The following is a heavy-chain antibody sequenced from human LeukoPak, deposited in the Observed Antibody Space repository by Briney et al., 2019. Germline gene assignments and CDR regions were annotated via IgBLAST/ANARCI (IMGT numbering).Heavy chain of an antibody. CDR1: GGSLSGYY. J-gene: IGHJ4*02. CDR3: ARGSIAAAGTLDQ. Sequence: SETLSLTCTVSGGSLSGYYWSWIRQPPGKGLEWIGYIYYIGSTNYNPSLKSRVTISVDTSKNQFSLKLSSVTAADTAVYYCARGSIAAAGTLDQWGQGTLVTVSS. V-gene: IGHV4-59*01. CDR2: IYYIGST. D-gene: IGHD6-13*01.